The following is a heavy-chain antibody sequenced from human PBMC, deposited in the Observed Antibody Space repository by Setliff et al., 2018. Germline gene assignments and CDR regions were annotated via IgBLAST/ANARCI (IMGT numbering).Heavy chain of an antibody. D-gene: IGHD4-17*01. J-gene: IGHJ5*02. Sequence: GGSLRLSCEGSGFAFRNYAMSWVRQAPGKGLEWVSGISGSADKTHYADSVKGRFTISRDNSRNTLSLQMNSLRAEDTASYYCARDPNGDYVGAFDPWGQGIVVTVSS. CDR1: GFAFRNYA. V-gene: IGHV3-23*01. CDR3: ARDPNGDYVGAFDP. CDR2: ISGSADKT.